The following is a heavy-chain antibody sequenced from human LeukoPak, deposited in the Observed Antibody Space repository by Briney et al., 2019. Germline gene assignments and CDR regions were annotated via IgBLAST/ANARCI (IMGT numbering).Heavy chain of an antibody. CDR1: GGSFSGYY. V-gene: IGHV4-59*01. J-gene: IGHJ6*03. CDR3: ARTTTVRGTYYMDV. D-gene: IGHD3-10*01. CDR2: IYHSGYT. Sequence: SETPSLTCAVYGGSFSGYYWSWIRQPPGRGLEWIGYIYHSGYTNYNPSLKSRVTITVDTSKNQFSLKLSSVTAADTAVYYCARTTTVRGTYYMDVWGKGTTVTISS.